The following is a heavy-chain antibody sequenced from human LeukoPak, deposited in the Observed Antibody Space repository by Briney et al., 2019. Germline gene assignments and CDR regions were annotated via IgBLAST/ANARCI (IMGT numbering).Heavy chain of an antibody. CDR3: AKDVNTGGDYFDH. D-gene: IGHD1-14*01. Sequence: GGSLRLSCAASGFTFRNSGMHWVRQALAKGLEWVAFIRYDGSIIYYTDSVKGRFTISRDNSKNTLYLQMNSLRAEDTAVYYCAKDVNTGGDYFDHWGQGTLVTVSS. CDR2: IRYDGSII. CDR1: GFTFRNSG. J-gene: IGHJ4*02. V-gene: IGHV3-30*02.